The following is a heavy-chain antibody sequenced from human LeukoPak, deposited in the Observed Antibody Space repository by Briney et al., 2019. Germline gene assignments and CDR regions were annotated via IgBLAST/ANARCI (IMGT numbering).Heavy chain of an antibody. V-gene: IGHV3-30-3*01. CDR1: GFTFSSYA. Sequence: GRSLRLSCAASGFTFSSYAMHWVRQAPGKGLEWVAVISYDGSNKYYADSVKGRFTISRDNSKNTLYLQMNSLRAEDTAVYYCASPRVVPAGDWGQGTLVTVSS. CDR3: ASPRVVPAGD. D-gene: IGHD2-2*01. CDR2: ISYDGSNK. J-gene: IGHJ4*02.